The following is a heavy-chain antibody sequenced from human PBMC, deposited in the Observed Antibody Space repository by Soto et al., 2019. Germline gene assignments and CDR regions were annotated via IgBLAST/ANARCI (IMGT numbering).Heavy chain of an antibody. CDR1: GYTFTNFG. V-gene: IGHV1-18*01. D-gene: IGHD5-18*01. CDR2: ISGYNGNT. CDR3: ARDIGYGFGWSSSSGMDV. J-gene: IGHJ6*02. Sequence: ASVKVSCKTSGYTFTNFGLSWVRQAPGQGLEWMGWISGYNGNTNYAQKFQGRVTMTTDTSTSTAYMEVRSLTSDDTAVYYCARDIGYGFGWSSSSGMDVWGQGTTVTVSS.